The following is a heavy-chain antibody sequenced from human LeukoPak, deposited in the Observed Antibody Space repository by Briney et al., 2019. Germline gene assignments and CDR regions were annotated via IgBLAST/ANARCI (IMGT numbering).Heavy chain of an antibody. CDR2: ISGSGGST. CDR1: GFTFSSYA. D-gene: IGHD1-26*01. J-gene: IGHJ6*02. CDR3: AKDSGSFGYYYYGMDV. V-gene: IGHV3-23*01. Sequence: GGSLRLSCAASGFTFSSYAMSWVRQAPGKGLEWVSAISGSGGSTYYADSVKGRFTISRDNSKNTQYLQMNSLRAEDTAVYYCAKDSGSFGYYYYGMDVWGQGTTVTVSS.